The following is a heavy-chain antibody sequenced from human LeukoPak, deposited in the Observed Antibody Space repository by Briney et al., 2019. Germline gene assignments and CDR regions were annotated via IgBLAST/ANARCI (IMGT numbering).Heavy chain of an antibody. Sequence: PGGSLRLSCAASGFTFSSYAMSWVRQAPGKGLEWVSTITYSGGNTYYADSVKGRFTISRDNSKNTLYLQMNSLRAEDTAVYYCARDLGGWYGWFDPWGQGTLVTVSS. D-gene: IGHD6-19*01. V-gene: IGHV3-23*01. CDR3: ARDLGGWYGWFDP. CDR1: GFTFSSYA. CDR2: ITYSGGNT. J-gene: IGHJ5*02.